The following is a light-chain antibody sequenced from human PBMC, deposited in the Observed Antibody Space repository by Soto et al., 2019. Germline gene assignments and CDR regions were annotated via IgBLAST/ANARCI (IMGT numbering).Light chain of an antibody. J-gene: IGKJ3*01. Sequence: EIVLTQSPGTLSLSPGERATLSCRASQSVSSSYLVWYQQKPGQAPRLLIYGASTRATGIPDRFSGSGSGTDFTLTISRLEPEDFAVYYCQHRSSWPGAFGPGTKVDIK. CDR2: GAS. V-gene: IGKV3D-20*02. CDR3: QHRSSWPGA. CDR1: QSVSSSY.